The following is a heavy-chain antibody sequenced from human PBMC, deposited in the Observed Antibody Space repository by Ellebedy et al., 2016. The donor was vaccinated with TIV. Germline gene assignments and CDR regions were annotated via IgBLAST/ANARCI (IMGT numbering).Heavy chain of an antibody. CDR3: AREYGSASYTKAFDF. CDR2: TSYAGSHN. Sequence: GGSLRLSXAASGFTFGDYRMTWVRQAPGKGLEWVAVTSYAGSHNFYADPVKGRFSISRDNSKSTVYLQIDSLRVEDTAVYYCAREYGSASYTKAFDFWGQGTTVTVSS. CDR1: GFTFGDYR. V-gene: IGHV3-30*03. D-gene: IGHD6-19*01. J-gene: IGHJ6*02.